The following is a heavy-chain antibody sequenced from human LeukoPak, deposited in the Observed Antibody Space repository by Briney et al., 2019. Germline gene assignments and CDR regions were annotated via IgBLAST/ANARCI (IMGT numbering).Heavy chain of an antibody. CDR1: GFIFSNYA. J-gene: IGHJ4*02. Sequence: TGGSLRLSCSASGFIFSNYAMHWVRQAPGKGLEYVSGINGNGGDTYYADSVKGRFTISRDNSKNTLYLQMSSLRVEDTAIYYCVKGFWSCSTTSCYYGQSPFDYWGQGTLVTVSS. CDR2: INGNGGDT. D-gene: IGHD2-2*01. CDR3: VKGFWSCSTTSCYYGQSPFDY. V-gene: IGHV3-64D*06.